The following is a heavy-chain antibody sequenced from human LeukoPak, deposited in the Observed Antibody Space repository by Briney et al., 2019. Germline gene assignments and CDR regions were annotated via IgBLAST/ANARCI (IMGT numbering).Heavy chain of an antibody. V-gene: IGHV4-4*07. CDR2: IYTGGNT. CDR3: AREAGGGWDYFDY. CDR1: GDSINSYY. Sequence: SETLSLTCTVSGDSINSYYWSYIRQPAGKGMDWIGRIYTGGNTNYNPSLKSRVTMSVDTSKNQFSLKPSSVTAADTAVYYCAREAGGGWDYFDYWGQGTLVTVSS. J-gene: IGHJ4*02. D-gene: IGHD3-10*01.